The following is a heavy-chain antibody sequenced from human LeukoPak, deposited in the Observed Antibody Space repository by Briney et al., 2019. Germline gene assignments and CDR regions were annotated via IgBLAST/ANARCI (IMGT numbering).Heavy chain of an antibody. V-gene: IGHV1-2*02. CDR1: GYTFTGYY. J-gene: IGHJ5*02. D-gene: IGHD2-15*01. Sequence: ASVKVSCKASGYTFTGYYMHWVRQAPGQGLEWMGWINPNSGGTNYAQKFQGSVTMTRDTSISTAYIILRRLTSDDTAVYYCARGPLEYCSGGSCYSGRNWFDPWGQGTLVTVSS. CDR2: INPNSGGT. CDR3: ARGPLEYCSGGSCYSGRNWFDP.